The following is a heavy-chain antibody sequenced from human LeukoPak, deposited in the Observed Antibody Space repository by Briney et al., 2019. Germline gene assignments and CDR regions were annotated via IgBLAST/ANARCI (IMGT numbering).Heavy chain of an antibody. CDR2: ISWNSGSI. Sequence: PGGSLRLSCAASGFTFDDYAMHWVRQAPGKGLEWVSGISWNSGSIGYADSVKGRFTISRDNSKNTLYLQMNSLRAEDTAVYYCTTGCHWGQGTLVTVSS. D-gene: IGHD4/OR15-4a*01. V-gene: IGHV3-9*01. CDR3: TTGCH. J-gene: IGHJ4*02. CDR1: GFTFDDYA.